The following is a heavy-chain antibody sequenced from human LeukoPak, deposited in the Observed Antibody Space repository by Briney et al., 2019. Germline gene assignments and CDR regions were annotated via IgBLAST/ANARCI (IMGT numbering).Heavy chain of an antibody. Sequence: GGSLRLSCAASGFTFSSYSMNWVRQAPGKGLEWVSSINSNSRYKYYADSVKGRFTISRDNAKNSLYLQMNSLRAEDTAVYYCARGLGKGAFDIWGQGTMVTVSS. V-gene: IGHV3-21*01. CDR3: ARGLGKGAFDI. D-gene: IGHD1-26*01. J-gene: IGHJ3*02. CDR2: INSNSRYK. CDR1: GFTFSSYS.